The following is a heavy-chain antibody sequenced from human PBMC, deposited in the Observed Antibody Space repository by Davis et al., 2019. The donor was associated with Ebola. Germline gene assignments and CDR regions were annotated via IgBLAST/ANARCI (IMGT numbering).Heavy chain of an antibody. D-gene: IGHD6-13*01. CDR2: ISADSGNT. V-gene: IGHV1-18*01. Sequence: AASVTVSCKASGYTFTSYRINWVRQAPGQGLEWMGWISADSGNTNYAQKLQGRVTITADESTSTAYMELSSLRSEDTAVYYCARAPGIAARQWYFDYWGQGTLVTVSS. CDR3: ARAPGIAARQWYFDY. J-gene: IGHJ4*02. CDR1: GYTFTSYR.